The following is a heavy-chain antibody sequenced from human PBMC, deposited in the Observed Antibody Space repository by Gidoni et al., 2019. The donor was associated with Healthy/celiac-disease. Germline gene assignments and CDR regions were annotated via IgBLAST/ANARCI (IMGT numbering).Heavy chain of an antibody. CDR1: GGSFSCYS. D-gene: IGHD3-10*01. Sequence: QVQLQQWGAGLLKPSETLSLTCAVYGGSFSCYSWSWIRQPPGKGLEWIGEINHSGSTNYNPSLKSRVTISVDTSKNQFSLKLSSVTAADTAVYYCARAVPPTPYYYGSGSYYTRSYFDYWGQGTLVTVSS. V-gene: IGHV4-34*01. CDR3: ARAVPPTPYYYGSGSYYTRSYFDY. J-gene: IGHJ4*02. CDR2: INHSGST.